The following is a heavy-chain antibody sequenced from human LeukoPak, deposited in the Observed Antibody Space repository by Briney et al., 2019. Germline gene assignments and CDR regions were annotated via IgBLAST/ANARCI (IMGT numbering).Heavy chain of an antibody. J-gene: IGHJ4*02. CDR2: FNHFGST. Sequence: SSETLSLTCAVYGGSFSGYYWSGIRQPPGKGREWIGEFNHFGSTNYNPSLKSRVTISGDTSKNQFSLKVNSVTAADTAVYYCARGYRAPQTFYSYHYFDSWAQGILVTVSS. CDR1: GGSFSGYY. CDR3: ARGYRAPQTFYSYHYFDS. D-gene: IGHD5-18*01. V-gene: IGHV4-34*01.